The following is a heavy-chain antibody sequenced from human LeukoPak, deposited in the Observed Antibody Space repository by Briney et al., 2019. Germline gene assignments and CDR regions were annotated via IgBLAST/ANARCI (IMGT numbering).Heavy chain of an antibody. Sequence: GESLKISCKGSGXSFTSYWITWVRQMPGKGLEWMGRIDPSDSYTNYSPSFQGHVTISADKSISTAYLQWSSLKASDTAMYYCARPNITSYYDSRGYDAFDVWGQGTMVTVSS. CDR2: IDPSDSYT. J-gene: IGHJ3*01. V-gene: IGHV5-10-1*01. D-gene: IGHD3-22*01. CDR1: GXSFTSYW. CDR3: ARPNITSYYDSRGYDAFDV.